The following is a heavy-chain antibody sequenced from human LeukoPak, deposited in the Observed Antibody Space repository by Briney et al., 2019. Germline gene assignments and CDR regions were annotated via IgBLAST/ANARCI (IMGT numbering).Heavy chain of an antibody. CDR3: ARSGQWGHVDY. CDR1: GYTFTSYY. CDR2: INPSGGST. D-gene: IGHD6-19*01. Sequence: ASVKVSCKASGYTFTSYYVHWVRQAPGQGLEWMGIINPSGGSTSYAQKFQGRVTMTRDTSTSTVYMELSSLRSEDTAVYYCARSGQWGHVDYWGQGTLVTVSS. V-gene: IGHV1-46*01. J-gene: IGHJ4*02.